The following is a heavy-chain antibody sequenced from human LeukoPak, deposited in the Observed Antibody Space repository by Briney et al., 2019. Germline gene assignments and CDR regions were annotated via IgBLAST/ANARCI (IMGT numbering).Heavy chain of an antibody. CDR1: GGSLSDTNW. J-gene: IGHJ4*02. D-gene: IGHD5-18*01. V-gene: IGHV4-4*02. CDR3: ASGYSYPSPFDN. CDR2: VYHSGTT. Sequence: SGTLSLTCAVSGGSLSDTNWWSWVRQPPGRGLEWVGEVYHSGTTNYNPSFKSRIAKSVDKSQNQFSLKLTSLTAADTAVYYFASGYSYPSPFDNWGQGTLVTVSS.